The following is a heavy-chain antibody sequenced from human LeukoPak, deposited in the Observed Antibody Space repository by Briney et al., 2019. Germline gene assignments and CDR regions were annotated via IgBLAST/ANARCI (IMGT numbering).Heavy chain of an antibody. V-gene: IGHV3-11*01. J-gene: IGHJ4*02. D-gene: IGHD6-19*01. CDR2: ISSSGSTI. CDR1: GVSISTSRYY. CDR3: ASLGEQWLVQYLHY. Sequence: LSLTCTVSGVSISTSRYYWGWIRQPPGKGLEWVSYISSSGSTIYYADSVKGRFTNSRDNAKNSLYLQMNSLRAEDTAVYYCASLGEQWLVQYLHYWGQGTLVTVSS.